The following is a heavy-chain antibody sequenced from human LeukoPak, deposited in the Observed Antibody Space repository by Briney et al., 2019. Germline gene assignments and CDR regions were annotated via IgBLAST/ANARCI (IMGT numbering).Heavy chain of an antibody. J-gene: IGHJ4*02. CDR3: AKGRFGEFDY. Sequence: GGSLRLSCAASGFTVSNIYMGWVRHAPGKGLEWVSIIYSGGSTYYADSVKGRFTISRDNSKNTLYLQMNSLRAEDTAVYYCAKGRFGEFDYWGQGTLVTVSS. D-gene: IGHD3-10*01. CDR1: GFTVSNIY. CDR2: IYSGGST. V-gene: IGHV3-53*01.